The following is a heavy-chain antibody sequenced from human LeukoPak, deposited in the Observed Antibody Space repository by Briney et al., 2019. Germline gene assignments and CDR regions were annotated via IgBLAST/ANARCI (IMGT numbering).Heavy chain of an antibody. CDR2: ISSSGSTI. J-gene: IGHJ4*02. V-gene: IGHV3-11*01. CDR1: GFTFSDYY. CDR3: AKSWGLERNQYYFDY. Sequence: GGSLRLSCAASGFTFSDYYMSWIRQAPGKGLEWVSYISSSGSTIYYADSVKGRFTISRDNAKNSLYLQMNSLRAEDTAVYYCAKSWGLERNQYYFDYWGQGTLVTVSS. D-gene: IGHD1-1*01.